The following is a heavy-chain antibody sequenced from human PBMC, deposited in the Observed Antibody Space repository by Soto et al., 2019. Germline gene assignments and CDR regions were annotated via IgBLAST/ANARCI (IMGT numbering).Heavy chain of an antibody. CDR1: GGSFSRGGYY. V-gene: IGHV4-31*03. Sequence: QVQLQESCPGLVKPSQTLSLTCTVSGGSFSRGGYYWSWIRQHPGKGLEWIGYMYYTGRTSYNPSLKSRVTISVDTSKNQFSLKLSSVTAADTAVYYCAREGALGNFEYWGQGTLVTVSS. CDR3: AREGALGNFEY. J-gene: IGHJ4*02. D-gene: IGHD3-16*01. CDR2: MYYTGRT.